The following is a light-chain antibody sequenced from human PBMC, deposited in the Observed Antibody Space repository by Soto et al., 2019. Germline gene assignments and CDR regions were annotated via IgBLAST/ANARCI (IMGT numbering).Light chain of an antibody. CDR1: QSVSSY. CDR3: QQRSNWPLT. V-gene: IGKV3-11*01. J-gene: IGKJ4*01. CDR2: DAS. Sequence: EIVLTQSPATLSLSPGERAILSCWASQSVSSYLAWYQQKPGQAPRLLIYDASNRATGIPARFSGSGSGTDFTLTISSLEPEDSAVYYCQQRSNWPLTFGGGTKVEIK.